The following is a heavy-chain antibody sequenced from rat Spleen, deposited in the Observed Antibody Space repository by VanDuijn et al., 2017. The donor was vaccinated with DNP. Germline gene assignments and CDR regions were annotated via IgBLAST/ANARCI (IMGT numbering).Heavy chain of an antibody. CDR1: GFTFGNYG. D-gene: IGHD1-6*01. J-gene: IGHJ2*01. Sequence: EVQLVESGGGLVQPGRSLKLSCAASGFTFGNYGLAWVRQTPTNGLEWVASIGTGGGDTYYRDSVKGRFPIARDNAKNTQYLQMDRLRSDDTATYYCARGAAGFDYWGQGLRVTVSS. CDR3: ARGAAGFDY. V-gene: IGHV5S14*01. CDR2: IGTGGGDT.